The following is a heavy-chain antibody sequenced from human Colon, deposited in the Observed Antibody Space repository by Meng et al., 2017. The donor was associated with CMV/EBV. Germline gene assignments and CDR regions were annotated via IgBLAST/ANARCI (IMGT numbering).Heavy chain of an antibody. CDR3: ARDVTMTTITSYGMDV. CDR2: IYYSGTT. D-gene: IGHD4-11*01. J-gene: IGHJ6*02. V-gene: IGHV4-34*09. CDR1: GGSFSGYY. Sequence: LRLSCAVYGGSFSGYYWSWIRQPPGKGLEWIGHIYYSGTTYYNPSLKSRVTISIDTSKNEFSLRLSSVTAADTAVYYCARDVTMTTITSYGMDVWGQGTTVTVSS.